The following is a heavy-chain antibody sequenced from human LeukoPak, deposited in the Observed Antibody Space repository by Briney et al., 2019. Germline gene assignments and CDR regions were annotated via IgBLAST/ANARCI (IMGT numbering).Heavy chain of an antibody. CDR3: ARGSPGY. D-gene: IGHD3-10*01. V-gene: IGHV4-34*12. CDR1: GGSLSSYP. J-gene: IGHJ4*02. Sequence: PSETLSLTCAVYGGSLSSYPWTWIRQPPGKGLEWIGQIIHSGSTKYNPSLNGRVTMSVDTSKNQFSLKLTSVTAADTAVYYCARGSPGYWGQGTVVTVSS. CDR2: IIHSGST.